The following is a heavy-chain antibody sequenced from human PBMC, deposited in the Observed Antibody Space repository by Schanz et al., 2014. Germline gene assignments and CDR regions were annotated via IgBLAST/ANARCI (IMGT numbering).Heavy chain of an antibody. CDR1: GFTFSSYG. J-gene: IGHJ6*02. V-gene: IGHV3-33*06. CDR3: VKDLQRELLRDDHYYGMDV. Sequence: QVQLVESGGGVVQPGRSLRLSCAASGFTFSSYGMHWVRQVPGKVLEWVAVVCYDGSKKYYADSVKGRFTTSRDNSKNTMYLQMNSLRAEDTAVYYCVKDLQRELLRDDHYYGMDVWGQGTTVTVSS. CDR2: VCYDGSKK. D-gene: IGHD1-26*01.